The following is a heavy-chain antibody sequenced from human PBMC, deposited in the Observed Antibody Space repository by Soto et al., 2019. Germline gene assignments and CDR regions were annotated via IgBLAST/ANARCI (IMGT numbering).Heavy chain of an antibody. CDR2: IYHSGNT. Sequence: SETLSLTCTVSGGSISSGGYYWSWIRQHPEKGLEWIGHIYHSGNTYYNPSLKSRVTISVDTSKNQLSLKLSSVTAADTAVYYCARDASTSWHYLDYWGQGTLVTVSS. J-gene: IGHJ4*02. D-gene: IGHD6-13*01. CDR1: GGSISSGGYY. V-gene: IGHV4-31*03. CDR3: ARDASTSWHYLDY.